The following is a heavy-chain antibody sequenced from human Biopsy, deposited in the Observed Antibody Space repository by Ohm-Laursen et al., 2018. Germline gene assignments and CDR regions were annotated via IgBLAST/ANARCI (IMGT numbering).Heavy chain of an antibody. CDR2: IFYRGST. D-gene: IGHD3-22*01. CDR3: ARDYDTSGYYYVS. CDR1: GGSISNNNYY. J-gene: IGHJ5*02. Sequence: SDTLSLTCAVPGGSISNNNYYWGWIRRPPGKGLEWIGSIFYRGSTHYKPSLKSRVNISVDTSKNQFSLKLNSVTAADTAVYYCARDYDTSGYYYVSWGQGTLVTVSS. V-gene: IGHV4-39*01.